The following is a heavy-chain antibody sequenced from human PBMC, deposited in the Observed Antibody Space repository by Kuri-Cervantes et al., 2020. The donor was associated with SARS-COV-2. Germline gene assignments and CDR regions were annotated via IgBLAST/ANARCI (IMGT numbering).Heavy chain of an antibody. CDR2: IRSKAYGGTT. J-gene: IGHJ6*02. V-gene: IGHV3-49*04. CDR1: GFTFGDYA. D-gene: IGHD3-10*01. CDR3: TRDIYYALLGYYYGMDV. Sequence: GGSLRLSCTASGFTFGDYAMSWVRQTPGKGLEWVGFIRSKAYGGTTEYAASVKGRFTISRDDSKSIAYLQTNSLKTEDTAVYYCTRDIYYALLGYYYGMDVWGQGTTVTVSS.